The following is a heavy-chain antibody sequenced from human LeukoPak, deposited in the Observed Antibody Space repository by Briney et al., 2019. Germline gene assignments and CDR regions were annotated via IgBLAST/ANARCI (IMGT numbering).Heavy chain of an antibody. CDR1: GYTLTSYD. CDR2: MNPNSGNT. J-gene: IGHJ5*02. D-gene: IGHD3-3*01. V-gene: IGHV1-8*03. Sequence: ASVKVSCKASGYTLTSYDINWVRQATGQGLEWMGWMNPNSGNTDYAQKFQGRVTITRNTSISPAYMELSSLRSEDTAVYYCAIAGEYYDFWSGPRGCWFDPWGQGTLVTVSS. CDR3: AIAGEYYDFWSGPRGCWFDP.